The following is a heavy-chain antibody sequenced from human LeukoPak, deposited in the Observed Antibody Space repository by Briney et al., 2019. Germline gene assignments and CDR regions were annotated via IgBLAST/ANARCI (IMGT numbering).Heavy chain of an antibody. J-gene: IGHJ4*02. CDR2: IYSGGST. Sequence: GGSLRLSCAASGFSVSSDYMTWVRQAPGKGLEWVSVIYSGGSTYYADFVKGRFTISRDNSKNTLYLQMNNVRVEDTAVYFCARYHTALNYWGQGTLVTASS. V-gene: IGHV3-53*01. D-gene: IGHD5-18*01. CDR3: ARYHTALNY. CDR1: GFSVSSDY.